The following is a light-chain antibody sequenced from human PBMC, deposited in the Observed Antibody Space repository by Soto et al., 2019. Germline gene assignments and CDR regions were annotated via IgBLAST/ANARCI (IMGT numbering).Light chain of an antibody. J-gene: IGKJ1*01. CDR1: QSVSSNT. V-gene: IGKV3-20*01. CDR3: QQYGISPSWT. Sequence: ETVLTQSPGTLSLSPGERATLSCRASQSVSSNTLAWYQQKPGQAPRLLMYGASTRATGIPDRFSGSGSGTDFTLTVSRLEPDDFAVYYCQQYGISPSWTFGQGTKV. CDR2: GAS.